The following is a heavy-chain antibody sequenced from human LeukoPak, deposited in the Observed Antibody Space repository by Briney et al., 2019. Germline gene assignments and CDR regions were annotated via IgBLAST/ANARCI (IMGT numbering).Heavy chain of an antibody. V-gene: IGHV4-59*08. J-gene: IGHJ4*02. CDR1: GGSISSYY. Sequence: SSETLSLTCTVSGGSISSYYWSWIRQPPGKGLEWIGYIYYSGSTNYNPSLKSRVTISVDTSKNQFSLKLSSVTAADTAVYYCASSGYCSGGSCYGSLVLDYWGQGTLVTVSS. CDR3: ASSGYCSGGSCYGSLVLDY. D-gene: IGHD2-15*01. CDR2: IYYSGST.